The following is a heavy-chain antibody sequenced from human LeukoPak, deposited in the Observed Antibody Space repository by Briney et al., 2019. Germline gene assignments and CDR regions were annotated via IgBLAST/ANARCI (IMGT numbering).Heavy chain of an antibody. Sequence: SETLSVTCAVYGGSFSGYYWSWIRQPPGKGLEWIGEINHSGSTNYNPSLKSRVTISVDTSKKQFSLKLRSVTAEETAVYYCARARGLWWSFDYWGQGTLVTVSS. D-gene: IGHD4/OR15-4a*01. J-gene: IGHJ4*02. CDR3: ARARGLWWSFDY. V-gene: IGHV4-34*01. CDR1: GGSFSGYY. CDR2: INHSGST.